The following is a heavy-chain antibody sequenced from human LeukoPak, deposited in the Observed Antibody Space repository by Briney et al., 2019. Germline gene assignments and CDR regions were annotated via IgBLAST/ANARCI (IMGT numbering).Heavy chain of an antibody. CDR2: INHSGST. CDR3: AGQLWYWYFDL. CDR1: GESFSGYY. J-gene: IGHJ2*01. Sequence: PSETLSLTCAVYGESFSGYYWSRIRQPPGKGLEWIGEINHSGSTNYNPSLKSRVTISVDTSKNQFSLKLSSVTAADTAVYYCAGQLWYWYFDLWGRGTLVTVSS. D-gene: IGHD5-18*01. V-gene: IGHV4-34*01.